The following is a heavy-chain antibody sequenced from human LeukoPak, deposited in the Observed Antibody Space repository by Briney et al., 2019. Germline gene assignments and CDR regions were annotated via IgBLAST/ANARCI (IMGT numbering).Heavy chain of an antibody. D-gene: IGHD2-15*01. CDR2: ITDNGNTT. CDR3: ATLRLSDHFDY. V-gene: IGHV3-23*05. Sequence: GGSLRLSRAASGFTFSSYAMNWVRLSAGKGLEWVSAITDNGNTTYYADSVKGRFTISRDNSKNTLYLQMNSLRAEDTAVYYCATLRLSDHFDYWGQGTLVTVSS. CDR1: GFTFSSYA. J-gene: IGHJ4*02.